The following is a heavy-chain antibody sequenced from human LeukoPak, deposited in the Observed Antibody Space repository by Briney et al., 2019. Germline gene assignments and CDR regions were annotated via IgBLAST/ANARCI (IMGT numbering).Heavy chain of an antibody. J-gene: IGHJ4*02. CDR1: GFTFSSYA. Sequence: GGSLRLSCAASGFTFSSYAMNWVRQAPGKGLGWVSSITSRSSFIYYGDSVKGRFTMSKDNAKNSLYLQMNSLRVEDTAVYYCAKGMGFLTSVDYWGQGTLVTVSS. D-gene: IGHD4-17*01. CDR2: ITSRSSFI. CDR3: AKGMGFLTSVDY. V-gene: IGHV3-21*01.